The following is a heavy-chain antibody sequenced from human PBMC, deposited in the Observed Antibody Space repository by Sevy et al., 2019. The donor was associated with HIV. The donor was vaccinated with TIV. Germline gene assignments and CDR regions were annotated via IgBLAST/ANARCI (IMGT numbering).Heavy chain of an antibody. Sequence: AETLSLTCAVSGYSISSGYYWGWIRQPPGKGLKWIGSIYHSGSTYYKPSLKSRVTISVDTSKNQFSLKLSSVTAADTAVYYCVRTILTLYVIVPAAGAPNDAFDIWGQGTMVVVSS. V-gene: IGHV4-38-2*01. J-gene: IGHJ3*02. CDR2: IYHSGST. CDR1: GYSISSGYY. D-gene: IGHD2-2*01. CDR3: VRTILTLYVIVPAAGAPNDAFDI.